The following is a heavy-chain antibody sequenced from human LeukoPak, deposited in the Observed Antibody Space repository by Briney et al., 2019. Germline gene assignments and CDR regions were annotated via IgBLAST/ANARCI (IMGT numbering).Heavy chain of an antibody. D-gene: IGHD2-15*01. V-gene: IGHV1-69*13. CDR1: GGTFSSYA. CDR2: IIPIFGTA. CDR3: ARDPYRGYCSGGSCLQWSSTFDP. J-gene: IGHJ5*02. Sequence: SVKVSCKASGGTFSSYAINWVRQAPGQGPEWMGGIIPIFGTANYAQKFQGRVTITADESTSTAYMELSSLRSEDTAVYYCARDPYRGYCSGGSCLQWSSTFDPWGQGTLVTVSS.